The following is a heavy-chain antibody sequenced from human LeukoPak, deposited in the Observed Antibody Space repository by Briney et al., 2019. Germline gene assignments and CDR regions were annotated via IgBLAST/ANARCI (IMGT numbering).Heavy chain of an antibody. J-gene: IGHJ4*02. D-gene: IGHD6-19*01. CDR2: IKQDGSEK. Sequence: PGGSLRLSCAASGFTFSSYWMSWVRQAPGKGLEWVANIKQDGSEKYYVDSVKGRFTISRDNAKNSLYLQMNSLRAEDTALYYCAKDIERGSSGWYYFDYWGQGTLVTVSS. CDR1: GFTFSSYW. CDR3: AKDIERGSSGWYYFDY. V-gene: IGHV3-7*03.